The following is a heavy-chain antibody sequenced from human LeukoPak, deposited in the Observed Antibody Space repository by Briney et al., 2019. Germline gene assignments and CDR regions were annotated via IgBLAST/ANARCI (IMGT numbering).Heavy chain of an antibody. D-gene: IGHD3-22*01. CDR2: INPNSGGT. J-gene: IGHJ6*03. CDR3: ARATKDDSSGYYNYYYYYYMDV. CDR1: GYTFTGYY. V-gene: IGHV1-2*02. Sequence: ASSVKVSCKASGYTFTGYYMHWVRQAPGQGLEWMGWINPNSGGTNYAQKFQGRVTMTRDTSISTAYMELSRLRSDDTAVYYCARATKDDSSGYYNYYYYYYMDVWGKGTTVTVSS.